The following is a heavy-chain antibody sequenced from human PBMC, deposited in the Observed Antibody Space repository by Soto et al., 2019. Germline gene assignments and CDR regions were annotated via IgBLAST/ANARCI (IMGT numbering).Heavy chain of an antibody. Sequence: VKVSCKASGGTFSSYAISWVRQAPGQGLEWMGWIIPYNGNTNYAQKLQGRVTMTTDTSTSTAYMELRSLRSDDTAVYYCARVGYYDFWSGYPFYYYGMDVWGQGTTVTVSS. CDR3: ARVGYYDFWSGYPFYYYGMDV. D-gene: IGHD3-3*01. CDR2: IIPYNGNT. V-gene: IGHV1-18*01. J-gene: IGHJ6*02. CDR1: GGTFSSYA.